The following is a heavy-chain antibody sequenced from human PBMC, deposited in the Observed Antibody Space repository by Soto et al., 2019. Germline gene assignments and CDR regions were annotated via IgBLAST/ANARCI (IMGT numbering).Heavy chain of an antibody. V-gene: IGHV1-69*12. J-gene: IGHJ5*02. CDR3: AEGPYYYDSSGYYDGWFDP. D-gene: IGHD3-22*01. CDR1: GGTFSSYA. CDR2: IIPIFGTA. Sequence: QVQLVQSGAEVKKPGSSVKVSCKASGGTFSSYAISWVRQAPGQGLEWMGGIIPIFGTANYAQKFQGRVTITADESTSTAYMELSSLRSEDTAVYYCAEGPYYYDSSGYYDGWFDPWGQGTLVTVSS.